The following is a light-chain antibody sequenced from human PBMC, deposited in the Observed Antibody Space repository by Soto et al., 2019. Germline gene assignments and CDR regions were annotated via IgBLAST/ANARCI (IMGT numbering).Light chain of an antibody. V-gene: IGKV1-5*01. CDR2: DAS. CDR1: QTISTW. J-gene: IGKJ1*01. Sequence: DIQVTQSPPTLSASVGDRVTITRRASQTISTWMAWYQQKPGKAPKLLVYDASTLQSGVASRFSGSGSGTEFTLIISSLQSEDFAVYYCQQYNNWPPATFGQGTKVDIK. CDR3: QQYNNWPPAT.